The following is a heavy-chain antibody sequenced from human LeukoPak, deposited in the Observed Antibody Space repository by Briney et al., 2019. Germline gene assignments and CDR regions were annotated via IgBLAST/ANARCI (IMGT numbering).Heavy chain of an antibody. CDR1: GYTFTSYG. CDR2: ISAYNGNT. CDR3: ARDRIAYGGNSEADY. V-gene: IGHV1-18*01. J-gene: IGHJ4*02. Sequence: ASVKVSCKASGYTFTSYGIGWVRQAPGQGLEWMGWISAYNGNTNYAQKLQGRVTMTTDTSTSTAYMELRSLRSDDTAVYYCARDRIAYGGNSEADYWGQGTLVTVSS. D-gene: IGHD4-23*01.